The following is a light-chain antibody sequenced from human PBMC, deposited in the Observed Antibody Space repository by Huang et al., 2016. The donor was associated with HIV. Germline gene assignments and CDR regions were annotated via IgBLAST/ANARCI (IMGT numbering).Light chain of an antibody. Sequence: IQMTQSPSSLSASVGDRVTITCRASHSSSSYLNWYQQKPGKAPKLLIYAASSLQSGVPSRISGSGSGTDFTLTISSLQPEDFATYYCQQSYSTLITFGQGTRLEIK. CDR1: HSSSSY. CDR2: AAS. CDR3: QQSYSTLIT. V-gene: IGKV1-39*01. J-gene: IGKJ5*01.